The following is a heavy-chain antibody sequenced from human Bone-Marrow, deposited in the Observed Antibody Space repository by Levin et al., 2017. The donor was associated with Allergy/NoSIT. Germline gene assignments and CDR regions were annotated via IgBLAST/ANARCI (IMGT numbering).Heavy chain of an antibody. V-gene: IGHV3-74*01. D-gene: IGHD6-6*01. CDR2: IHRDGTST. CDR1: GFSFRTYW. CDR3: ARFEGRARQVAY. J-gene: IGHJ4*02. Sequence: GGSLRLSCKASGFSFRTYWMHWVRQAPGKGLVWVSRIHRDGTSTTYADSVKDRFTISRDNAKNTLYLQMNSLSADDTAVYYCARFEGRARQVAYWGQGALVTVSS.